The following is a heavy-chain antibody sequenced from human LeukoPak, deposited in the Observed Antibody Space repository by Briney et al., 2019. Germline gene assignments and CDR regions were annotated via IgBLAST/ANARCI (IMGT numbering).Heavy chain of an antibody. V-gene: IGHV4-34*01. D-gene: IGHD2-2*01. Sequence: SETLSLTCAVYGGSFSGYYWSWIRQPPGKGLQWIGEISHIGGTNYNPSLKSRVTISVDTSKNQFSLKLSSVTAADTAVYYCARGIFSRIVVVPAASGGFDPWGQGTLVTVSS. CDR3: ARGIFSRIVVVPAASGGFDP. CDR2: ISHIGGT. CDR1: GGSFSGYY. J-gene: IGHJ5*02.